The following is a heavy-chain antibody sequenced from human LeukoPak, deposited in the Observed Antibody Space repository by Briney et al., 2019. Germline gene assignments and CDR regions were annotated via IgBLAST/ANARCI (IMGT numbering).Heavy chain of an antibody. Sequence: SETLSLTCTVSGGSVSSGSYYWSWIRQPPGKGLEWIGYIYYSGSTNYNPSLKSRVTISVDTSKNQFSLKLSSVTAADTAVYYCATYYYDSSGYYYFDYWGQGTLVTVSS. J-gene: IGHJ4*02. D-gene: IGHD3-22*01. CDR3: ATYYYDSSGYYYFDY. CDR1: GGSVSSGSYY. V-gene: IGHV4-61*01. CDR2: IYYSGST.